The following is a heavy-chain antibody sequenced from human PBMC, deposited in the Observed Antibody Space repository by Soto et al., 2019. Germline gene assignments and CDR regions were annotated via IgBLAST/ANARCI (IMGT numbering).Heavy chain of an antibody. V-gene: IGHV3-48*03. CDR3: ARLITMVRGVMVFDY. Sequence: PVGSLRLSCAASGFTFSSYEMNWVRQAPGKGLEWVSYISSSGSTIYYADSVKGRFTISRDNAKNSLYLQMNSLRAEDTAVYYCARLITMVRGVMVFDYWGQGTLVTSPQ. J-gene: IGHJ4*02. CDR2: ISSSGSTI. CDR1: GFTFSSYE. D-gene: IGHD3-10*01.